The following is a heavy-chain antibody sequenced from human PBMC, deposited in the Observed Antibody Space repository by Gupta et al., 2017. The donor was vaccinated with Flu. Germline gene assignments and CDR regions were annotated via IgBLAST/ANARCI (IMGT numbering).Heavy chain of an antibody. CDR1: GFSLSNAAMG. CDR3: ARIYYDSVGYSPDFDY. V-gene: IGHV2-26*01. CDR2: IFSNDEK. J-gene: IGHJ4*02. Sequence: QVTLKESGPVLVKPTETLTLTCTVSGFSLSNAAMGVSWIRQPPGKALEWLAHIFSNDEKSCSTSLKSRLTISKDTSKSQVVLTMTNMSPVDTATYYCARIYYDSVGYSPDFDYWGPGTLVTVSS. D-gene: IGHD3-22*01.